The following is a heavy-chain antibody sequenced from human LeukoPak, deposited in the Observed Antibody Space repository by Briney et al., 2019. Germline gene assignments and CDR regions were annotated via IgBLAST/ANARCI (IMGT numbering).Heavy chain of an antibody. V-gene: IGHV1-69*01. CDR1: GGTFSSYA. Sequence: SVKVSCTASGGTFSSYAISWVRQAPGQGLEWMGGIIPIFGTANYAQKFQGRVTITADESTSTAYMELSSLRSEDTAVYYCASGYYTGSYYYYGMDVWGQGTTVTVSS. CDR3: ASGYYTGSYYYYGMDV. J-gene: IGHJ6*02. D-gene: IGHD3-3*01. CDR2: IIPIFGTA.